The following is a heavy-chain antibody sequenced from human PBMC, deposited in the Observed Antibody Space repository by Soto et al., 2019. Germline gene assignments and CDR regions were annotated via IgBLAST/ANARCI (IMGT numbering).Heavy chain of an antibody. CDR1: GFTFSSHA. D-gene: IGHD1-26*01. CDR2: ISSDGSNK. V-gene: IGHV3-30-3*01. CDR3: ARDDEGGSDCDLGY. J-gene: IGHJ4*02. Sequence: QVQLVESGGGVVQPGRSLRLSCAVSGFTFSSHAMHWVRQAPGKGLEWVALISSDGSNKYYADSVKGRFTTSRDNSKNTMYLQKDSLRVEDTAVYYCARDDEGGSDCDLGYWGQGALVTVSS.